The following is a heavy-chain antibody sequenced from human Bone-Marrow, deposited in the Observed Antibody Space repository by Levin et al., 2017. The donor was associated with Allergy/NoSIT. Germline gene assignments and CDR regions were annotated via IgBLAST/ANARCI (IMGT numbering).Heavy chain of an antibody. CDR2: ISPNSGGT. CDR1: GYSFTGFY. V-gene: IGHV1-2*02. Sequence: GESLKISCKASGYSFTGFYVHWKRQAPRQGLEWMGWISPNSGGTNYAQKFQGRVTMSRDTSISTAYMELSRLRSDDTAVYYCSRRPHYYDSSGYYGSHAFDIWGQGTMVTVSS. D-gene: IGHD3-22*01. J-gene: IGHJ3*02. CDR3: SRRPHYYDSSGYYGSHAFDI.